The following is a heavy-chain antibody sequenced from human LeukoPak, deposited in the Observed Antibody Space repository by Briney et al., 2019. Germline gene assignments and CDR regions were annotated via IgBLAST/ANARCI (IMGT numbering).Heavy chain of an antibody. Sequence: SETLSLTCAVSDDSFSSHYWTWIRQPPGKGLEWIGYISYIGTTDYNPSLKSRVTISIDTSKNQFSLKLSSVTAADTAVYYCARDLVTVTKGFDIWGQGTMVSVSS. CDR3: ARDLVTVTKGFDI. V-gene: IGHV4-59*11. D-gene: IGHD4-17*01. CDR2: ISYIGTT. CDR1: DDSFSSHY. J-gene: IGHJ3*02.